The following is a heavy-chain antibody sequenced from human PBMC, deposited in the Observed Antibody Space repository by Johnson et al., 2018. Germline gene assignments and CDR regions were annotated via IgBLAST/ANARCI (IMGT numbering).Heavy chain of an antibody. V-gene: IGHV4-34*01. CDR3: ARARRSIAVVGGYYYDMDV. J-gene: IGHJ6*03. CDR1: GGSFSGYY. Sequence: QVQLQQWGAGLLKPSETLSLTCAVYGGSFSGYYWSWIRQPPGKGLEWIGEINHSGRTNYNPSLKSRVTISVDTSKNQFSLKLSSGTAAEPDGDYCARARRSIAVVGGYYYDMDVWGKGTTVTVAS. D-gene: IGHD6-19*01. CDR2: INHSGRT.